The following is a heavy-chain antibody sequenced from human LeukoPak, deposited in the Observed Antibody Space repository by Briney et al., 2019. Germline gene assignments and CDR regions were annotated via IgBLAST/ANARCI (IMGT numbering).Heavy chain of an antibody. J-gene: IGHJ3*02. CDR1: GFTFSSYA. CDR2: ISYDGSNK. D-gene: IGHD5-18*01. V-gene: IGHV3-30*04. CDR3: AREWGKYSYGYSGGAFDI. Sequence: PGGSLRLSCAASGFTFSSYAMHWVRQAPGKGLEWVAVISYDGSNKYYADSVKGRFTISRDNSKNTLYLQTNSLRAEDTAVYYCAREWGKYSYGYSGGAFDIWGQGTMVTVSS.